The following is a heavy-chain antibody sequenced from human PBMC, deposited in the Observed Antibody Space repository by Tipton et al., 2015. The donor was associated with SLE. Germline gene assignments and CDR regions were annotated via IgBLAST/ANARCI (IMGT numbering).Heavy chain of an antibody. D-gene: IGHD3-10*02. J-gene: IGHJ5*02. V-gene: IGHV3-53*01. Sequence: GSLRLSCAVSGLTVNSIYIGWVRQSPGKGLEWVSVTFIDGTTNYADSVKGRFTISRDRSKNTLNLQMNSLRAEDTAVYYCARVSNVRAGWFDPWGQGTLVTVSS. CDR1: GLTVNSIY. CDR2: TFIDGTT. CDR3: ARVSNVRAGWFDP.